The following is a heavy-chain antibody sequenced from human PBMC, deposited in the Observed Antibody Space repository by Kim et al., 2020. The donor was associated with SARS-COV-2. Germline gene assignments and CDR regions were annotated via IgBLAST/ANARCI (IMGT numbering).Heavy chain of an antibody. J-gene: IGHJ4*02. CDR2: TSYDGGNI. Sequence: GGSLRLSCAASGFSFSTYGMHWVRQAPGKGLEWVALTSYDGGNIYHADSVRGRFTVSRDNSKNTVYLQMNSLRDDDTAVYFCAKAVDYNYESSLDYWGQGTLVTVSS. D-gene: IGHD3-22*01. CDR1: GFSFSTYG. V-gene: IGHV3-30*18. CDR3: AKAVDYNYESSLDY.